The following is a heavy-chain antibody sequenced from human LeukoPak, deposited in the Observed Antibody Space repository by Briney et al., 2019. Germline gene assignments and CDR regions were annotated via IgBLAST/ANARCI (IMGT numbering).Heavy chain of an antibody. CDR2: IYHSGNT. Sequence: NTSGTLSLTCAVSSYSIISAYYWGWIRQPPGKGLEWIGSIYHSGNTYYHPSLKSRITISVDTSKNQFSLRLNSVTAADTAVYYCAGQQGPDYYYMDVWGKGTAVTVPS. V-gene: IGHV4-38-2*01. CDR1: SYSIISAYY. CDR3: AGQQGPDYYYMDV. J-gene: IGHJ6*03.